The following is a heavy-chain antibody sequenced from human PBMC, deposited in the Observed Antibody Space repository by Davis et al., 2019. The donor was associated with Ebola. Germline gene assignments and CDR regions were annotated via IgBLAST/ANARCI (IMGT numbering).Heavy chain of an antibody. CDR2: ISYDGSNK. J-gene: IGHJ4*02. V-gene: IGHV3-30*18. D-gene: IGHD2-15*01. Sequence: PGGSLRLSCAASGFTFSSYGMHWVRQAPGKGLEWVAVISYDGSNKYYADSVKGRFTISRDNSKNTLYLQMNSLRAEDTAVYYCAKGPYCSGGSCYPDYFDYWGQGTLVTVSS. CDR1: GFTFSSYG. CDR3: AKGPYCSGGSCYPDYFDY.